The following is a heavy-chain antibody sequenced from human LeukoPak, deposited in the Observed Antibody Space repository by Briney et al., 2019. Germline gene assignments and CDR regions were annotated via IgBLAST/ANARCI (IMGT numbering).Heavy chain of an antibody. Sequence: ASVKVSCKASGYTFTSYGISWVRQAPGQGLEWMGWISAYNGNTNYAQKLQGRVTMTTDTSTSTAYMELRSLRSDDTAVYYCARDKRYCGGDCYSGANWFDPWGQGTLVTVSS. CDR2: ISAYNGNT. J-gene: IGHJ5*02. V-gene: IGHV1-18*01. CDR3: ARDKRYCGGDCYSGANWFDP. CDR1: GYTFTSYG. D-gene: IGHD2-21*02.